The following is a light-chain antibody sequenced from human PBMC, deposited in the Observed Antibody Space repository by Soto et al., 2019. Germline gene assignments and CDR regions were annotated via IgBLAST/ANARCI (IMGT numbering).Light chain of an antibody. CDR1: QSISSY. CDR2: AAS. J-gene: IGKJ4*01. Sequence: IQLTQSPSSLSASVGDRVTITCRASQSISSYLNWYQQKPGKAPKLLIYAASILQSGVPSRFSGSGSGTDFTLTISCLQSEDFATYYCQQYYSYPLTFGGGTKVDIK. V-gene: IGKV1-39*01. CDR3: QQYYSYPLT.